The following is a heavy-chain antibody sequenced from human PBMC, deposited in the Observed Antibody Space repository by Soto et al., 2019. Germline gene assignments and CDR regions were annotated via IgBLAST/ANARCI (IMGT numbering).Heavy chain of an antibody. V-gene: IGHV1-69*19. J-gene: IGHJ4*02. CDR3: AREVQVHTPAFVY. CDR2: ISPMFSAA. CDR1: GDTFNTYA. D-gene: IGHD3-10*01. Sequence: QVQLVQSGAEMKKPGSSVKVSCQSSGDTFNTYAMNWVRQAPGQGPEWMGDISPMFSAANYAPKFQGRVTITADESTGTSYMQLSSLTSEDTDLYFCAREVQVHTPAFVYWGQGTLVTVSS.